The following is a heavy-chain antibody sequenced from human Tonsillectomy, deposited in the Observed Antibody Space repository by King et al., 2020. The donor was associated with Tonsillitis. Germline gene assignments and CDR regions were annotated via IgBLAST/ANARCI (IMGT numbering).Heavy chain of an antibody. V-gene: IGHV3-30*18. CDR2: ISYDGSNK. J-gene: IGHJ6*02. CDR1: GFTFSSYG. Sequence: VQLVESGGGVVQPGRSLRLSCAASGFTFSSYGIHWVRQAPGKGLEWVAVISYDGSNKYYVDSVKGRFTISRDNSKNKLYLQMNSLRVEDTAVYSCAKDYVSYLVGAASCDMDVWGQGTTVTVSS. D-gene: IGHD1-26*01. CDR3: AKDYVSYLVGAASCDMDV.